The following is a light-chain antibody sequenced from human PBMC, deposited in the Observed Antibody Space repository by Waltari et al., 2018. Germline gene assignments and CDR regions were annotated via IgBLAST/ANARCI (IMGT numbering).Light chain of an antibody. Sequence: ERVITQSLASLSLSPGERATLSCRATQIVTTNLAWYHQKPGQPPRLLIYGSSTRAAGMPAMFSCSGSGTEFTLTVSGLQSEDFAIYYCQRSNDWPPWTFGQGTKVEIK. V-gene: IGKV3-15*01. CDR2: GSS. CDR1: QIVTTN. J-gene: IGKJ1*01. CDR3: QRSNDWPPWT.